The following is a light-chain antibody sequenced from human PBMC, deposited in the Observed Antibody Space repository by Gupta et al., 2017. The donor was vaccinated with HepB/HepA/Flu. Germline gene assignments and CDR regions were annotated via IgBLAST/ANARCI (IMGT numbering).Light chain of an antibody. Sequence: EIEMTQSPATLSASPGERATLSCRASQSVSSNLAWYQQKPGKAPRLLIYGASTRTTGFPARFSSSGSRTEFTLTISSMQSEDFAVYYCQQYHNWPPWTFGQGTKVEIK. CDR1: QSVSSN. CDR3: QQYHNWPPWT. J-gene: IGKJ1*01. V-gene: IGKV3-15*01. CDR2: GAS.